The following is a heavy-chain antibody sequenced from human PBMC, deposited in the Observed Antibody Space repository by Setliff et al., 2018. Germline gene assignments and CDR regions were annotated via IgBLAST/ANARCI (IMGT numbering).Heavy chain of an antibody. J-gene: IGHJ6*02. Sequence: SETLSLTCTLSGGSLTQRYWSWVRQPPGKGLEWIGYVYYNGNTNYSPSLKSRVTISADTSKNQVSLKLTSATAADTAVYYCARDRTAYNYGMDVWGQGTTVNRLL. CDR2: VYYNGNT. D-gene: IGHD5-18*01. CDR1: GGSLTQRY. V-gene: IGHV4-59*11. CDR3: ARDRTAYNYGMDV.